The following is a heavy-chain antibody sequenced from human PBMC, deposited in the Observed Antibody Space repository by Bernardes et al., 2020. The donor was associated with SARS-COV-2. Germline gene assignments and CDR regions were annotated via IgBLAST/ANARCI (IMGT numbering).Heavy chain of an antibody. J-gene: IGHJ6*02. D-gene: IGHD5-18*01. CDR1: GYSFTSYW. CDR2: IYPGDSDT. V-gene: IGHV5-51*01. Sequence: GESLKISCKGSGYSFTSYWIGWVRQMPGKGLEWMGIIYPGDSDTRYSPSFQGQVTISADKSISTAYLQWSSLKASDTAMYYCATTPWIQLWPSASYYYYYGMDVWGQGTTVTVSS. CDR3: ATTPWIQLWPSASYYYYYGMDV.